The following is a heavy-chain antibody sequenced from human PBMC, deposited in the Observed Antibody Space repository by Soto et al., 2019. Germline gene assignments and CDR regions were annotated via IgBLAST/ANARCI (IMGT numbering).Heavy chain of an antibody. Sequence: QVQLQQWGAGLLKPSETLSLTCAVYGGSFSGYYWSWIRQPPGTGLEWLGEINHSGSTNYNPSLKSRVTISVDTSNNQFALKLTSVTAADTAVYYCARDKITGLFDYWGQGTLFTVSS. CDR3: ARDKITGLFDY. D-gene: IGHD2-8*02. V-gene: IGHV4-34*01. CDR2: INHSGST. J-gene: IGHJ4*02. CDR1: GGSFSGYY.